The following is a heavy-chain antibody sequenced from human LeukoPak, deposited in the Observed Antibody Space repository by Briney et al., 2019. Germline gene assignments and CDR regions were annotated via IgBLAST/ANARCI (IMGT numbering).Heavy chain of an antibody. CDR1: GGSFSGYY. CDR3: ARGSRSHSYGYVPFDY. Sequence: SETLSLTCAVYGGSFSGYYWSWIRQPPGKGLGWIGEINHSGSTNYNPSLKSRVTISVDTSKNQFSLKLSSVTAADTAVYYCARGSRSHSYGYVPFDYWGQGTLVTVSS. J-gene: IGHJ4*02. D-gene: IGHD5-18*01. CDR2: INHSGST. V-gene: IGHV4-34*01.